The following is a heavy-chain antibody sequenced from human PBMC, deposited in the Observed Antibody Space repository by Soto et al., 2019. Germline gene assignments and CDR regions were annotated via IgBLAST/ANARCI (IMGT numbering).Heavy chain of an antibody. Sequence: EVQLLESGGGLVQPGGSLRLSCGASGFTCSSYAMSWGLQAPGKGLEWGSAISGSGGSTDYADSVKCRFTISRDNSKNTLYLQMTSLTAADTAIYYCAKHVQTSYYYYYMDVWGKGTTVTVSS. CDR1: GFTCSSYA. CDR3: AKHVQTSYYYYYMDV. V-gene: IGHV3-23*01. D-gene: IGHD6-6*01. J-gene: IGHJ6*03. CDR2: ISGSGGST.